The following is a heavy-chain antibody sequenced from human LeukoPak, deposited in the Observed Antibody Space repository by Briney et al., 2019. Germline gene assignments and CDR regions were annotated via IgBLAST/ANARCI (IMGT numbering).Heavy chain of an antibody. D-gene: IGHD2-15*01. J-gene: IGHJ4*02. V-gene: IGHV4-39*01. CDR1: GCSIDSRSYY. CDR3: ARRSEFDNTHYHYFDY. CDR2: IYHSGST. Sequence: SETLSLTCTVSGCSIDSRSYYWDWIRQAPGKGLEWIGTIYHSGSTEYNPSLKSRVAIFVDTSKNQFSLILHSVAAADTAVYYCARRSEFDNTHYHYFDYWGQGALVTVSS.